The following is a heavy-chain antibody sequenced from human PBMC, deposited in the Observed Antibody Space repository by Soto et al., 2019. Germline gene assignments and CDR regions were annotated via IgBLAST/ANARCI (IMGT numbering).Heavy chain of an antibody. Sequence: PSETLSLTCTVSGGSISSYYWSWIRQPPGKGLEWIGRIYTSGSTNYNPSLKSRVTMSVDTSKNQFSLKLSSVTAADTAVYYCARGYYYVSGSYYLDYYYYGMDVWGQGTTVTVSS. CDR1: GGSISSYY. CDR2: IYTSGST. CDR3: ARGYYYVSGSYYLDYYYYGMDV. J-gene: IGHJ6*02. D-gene: IGHD3-10*01. V-gene: IGHV4-4*07.